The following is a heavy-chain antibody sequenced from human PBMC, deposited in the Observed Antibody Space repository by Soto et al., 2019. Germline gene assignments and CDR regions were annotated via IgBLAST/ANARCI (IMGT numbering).Heavy chain of an antibody. CDR3: ARSFEY. CDR2: ISRDGSEN. J-gene: IGHJ4*02. CDR1: GFTFGHHW. Sequence: GGSLRLSCAASGFTFGHHWMTWVRQTPEKGLEWVATISRDGSENFYVDSVKGRFTISRDNAKNPLDLQMNSLRADDTALYYCARSFEYWGRGSLVTVSS. V-gene: IGHV3-7*01.